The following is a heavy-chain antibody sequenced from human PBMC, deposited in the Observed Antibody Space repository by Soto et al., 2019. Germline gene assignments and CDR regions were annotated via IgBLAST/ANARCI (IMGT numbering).Heavy chain of an antibody. J-gene: IGHJ6*02. CDR2: IYYSGST. V-gene: IGHV4-59*01. CDR3: ARGGIAGYSSSWHYYYYGMDV. CDR1: GGSISSYY. D-gene: IGHD6-13*01. Sequence: PSETLSLTCTVSGGSISSYYWSWIRQPPGKGLEWIGYIYYSGSTNYNPSLKSRVTISVDTSKNQFSLKLSSVTAADTAVYYCARGGIAGYSSSWHYYYYGMDVWGQGTTVT.